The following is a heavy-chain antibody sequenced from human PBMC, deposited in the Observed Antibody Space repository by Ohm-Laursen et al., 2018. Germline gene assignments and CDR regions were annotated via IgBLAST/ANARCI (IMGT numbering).Heavy chain of an antibody. CDR1: GGSFSGYY. V-gene: IGHV4-34*01. Sequence: SDTLSLTCAVYGGSFSGYYWSWIRQPPGKGLEWIGEINHSGSTNYNPSLKSRVTISVDTSKNQFSLKLSSVTAADTAVYYCARQEGYCSSTSWYEVWFDPWGQGTLVTVSS. J-gene: IGHJ5*02. CDR3: ARQEGYCSSTSWYEVWFDP. CDR2: INHSGST. D-gene: IGHD2-2*01.